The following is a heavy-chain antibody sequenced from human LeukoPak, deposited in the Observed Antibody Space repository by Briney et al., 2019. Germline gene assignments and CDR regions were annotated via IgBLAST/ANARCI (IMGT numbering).Heavy chain of an antibody. J-gene: IGHJ4*02. CDR1: GGSFSGYY. CDR2: INHSGST. D-gene: IGHD6-13*01. Sequence: SETLSLTCAVYGGSFSGYYWSWIRQSPGKGLEWIGEINHSGSTNYNPSLKSLVTISVDTSKNQFSLKLSSVTAADTAVYYCARGPHSIAAATRAYIYWGQGTLVTVSS. CDR3: ARGPHSIAAATRAYIY. V-gene: IGHV4-34*01.